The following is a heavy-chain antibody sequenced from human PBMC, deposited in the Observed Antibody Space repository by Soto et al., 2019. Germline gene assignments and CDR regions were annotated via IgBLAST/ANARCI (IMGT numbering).Heavy chain of an antibody. D-gene: IGHD6-6*01. CDR1: GYTLTELS. CDR3: ATSSRYSSFPWWRY. V-gene: IGHV1-24*01. Sequence: GASVKVSCKVSGYTLTELSMHWVRQAPGKGLEWMGGFDPEDGETIYAQKFQGRVTMTEDTSTDTAYMELSSLRSEDTAVYYCATSSRYSSFPWWRYWGQGTLVTVSS. J-gene: IGHJ4*02. CDR2: FDPEDGET.